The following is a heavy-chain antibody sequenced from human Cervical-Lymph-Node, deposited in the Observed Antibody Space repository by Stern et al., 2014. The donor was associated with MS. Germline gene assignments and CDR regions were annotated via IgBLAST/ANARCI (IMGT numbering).Heavy chain of an antibody. CDR3: AKASRLYDYVWGRFDY. CDR1: GFTFSSYA. J-gene: IGHJ4*02. Sequence: EVQLVESGGGLVQPGGSLRLSCAASGFTFSSYAMSWVRQAPGKGLEWVSAISGSGGSTYYADSVKGWFTISRDNSKTPLYLQMNSLRAEDTAVYYCAKASRLYDYVWGRFDYWGQGTLVTVSS. CDR2: ISGSGGST. V-gene: IGHV3-23*04. D-gene: IGHD3-16*01.